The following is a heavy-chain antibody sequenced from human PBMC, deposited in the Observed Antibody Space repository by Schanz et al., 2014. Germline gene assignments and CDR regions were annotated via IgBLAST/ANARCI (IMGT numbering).Heavy chain of an antibody. Sequence: QVQLVESGGGVVQPGRSLRLSCAASGFTFSSYGMHWVRQAPGKGLEWVALISNDGSIKYYADSVKGRFSISRDNAKNSLFLQMNRLRAEDTAVYYCAKQIHYDILTVTRNWGQGTLVTVSS. D-gene: IGHD3-9*01. CDR3: AKQIHYDILTVTRN. J-gene: IGHJ4*02. CDR2: ISNDGSIK. V-gene: IGHV3-30*19. CDR1: GFTFSSYG.